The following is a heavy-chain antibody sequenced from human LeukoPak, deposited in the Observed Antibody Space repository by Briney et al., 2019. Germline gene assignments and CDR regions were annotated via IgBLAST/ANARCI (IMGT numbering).Heavy chain of an antibody. J-gene: IGHJ3*02. V-gene: IGHV1-69*04. Sequence: SVKVSCKASGGTFSSYAISWVRQAPGQGLEWMGRIIPILGIANYAQKFQGRVTITADKSTSTAYMELSSLRSEDTAVYYCARDHYYDSSGYSTDAFDIWGQGTMVTVSS. CDR3: ARDHYYDSSGYSTDAFDI. CDR1: GGTFSSYA. D-gene: IGHD3-22*01. CDR2: IIPILGIA.